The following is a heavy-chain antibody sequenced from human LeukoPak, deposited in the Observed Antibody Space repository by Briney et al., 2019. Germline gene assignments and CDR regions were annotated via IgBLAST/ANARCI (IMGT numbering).Heavy chain of an antibody. CDR2: IQSSGRT. Sequence: SETLSLTCDVSGGSINDRDWWTWVRQPPGKGLEWLGEIQSSGRTNYNPSLKSRVTFSINKSQNQVFLNLGSVTAADTAVYYCARTNVLRYFDWLQTSSVGVGDWFDPWGQGTLVTVSS. V-gene: IGHV4-4*02. J-gene: IGHJ5*02. D-gene: IGHD3-9*01. CDR1: GGSINDRDW. CDR3: ARTNVLRYFDWLQTSSVGVGDWFDP.